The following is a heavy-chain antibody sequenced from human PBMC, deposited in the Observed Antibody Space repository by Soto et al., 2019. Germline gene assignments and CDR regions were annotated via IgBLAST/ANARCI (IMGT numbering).Heavy chain of an antibody. CDR2: ISYDGSDK. V-gene: IGHV3-30*18. D-gene: IGHD3-16*02. J-gene: IGHJ4*02. CDR1: GFTFRSYA. Sequence: QVQLVESGGGVVQPGRSLRLSCAASGFTFRSYAMHWVRQAPGKGLEWVAVISYDGSDKYYADSVKGRFTISRDNSKNTLYLQLNSLRADDTAVYYCAKALGELSTESYDYWGQGTLITVSS. CDR3: AKALGELSTESYDY.